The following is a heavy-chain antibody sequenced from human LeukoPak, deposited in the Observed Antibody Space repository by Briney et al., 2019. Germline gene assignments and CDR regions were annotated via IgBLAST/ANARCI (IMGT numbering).Heavy chain of an antibody. Sequence: GGSLRLSCAASGFTFSNAWMSWVRQAPGKGLEWVDRIKSKTDGGTTDYAAPVKGRFTISRDGSKNTLFVQLNSLKTEDTAVYYCTTRPLSLSTPGNYWGQGALVTVSS. J-gene: IGHJ4*02. D-gene: IGHD2/OR15-2a*01. CDR3: TTRPLSLSTPGNY. CDR2: IKSKTDGGTT. V-gene: IGHV3-15*01. CDR1: GFTFSNAW.